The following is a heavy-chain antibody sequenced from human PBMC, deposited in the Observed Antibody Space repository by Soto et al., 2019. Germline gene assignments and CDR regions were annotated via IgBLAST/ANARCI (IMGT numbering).Heavy chain of an antibody. CDR1: GGTFYTYA. D-gene: IGHD2-8*01. V-gene: IGHV1-69*01. J-gene: IGHJ4*02. Sequence: QVHLVQSGAEVKRPGSSVRVSCRASGGTFYTYAFTWVRQAPGQGLEWMGGITPMIGTTKYAQNFHGRVPFSADLSSSTAYMELSNLRSDATAVDSCARDVSVMTGVFGFWGQGTLITVSS. CDR3: ARDVSVMTGVFGF. CDR2: ITPMIGTT.